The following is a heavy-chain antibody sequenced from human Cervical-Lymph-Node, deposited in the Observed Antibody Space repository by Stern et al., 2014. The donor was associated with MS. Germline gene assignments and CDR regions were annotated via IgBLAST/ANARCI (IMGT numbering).Heavy chain of an antibody. CDR2: IWYDGNKK. V-gene: IGHV3-33*01. Sequence: QVQLVQSGGGVVPPGRSLRLPCAASGFTFSNYGMPWVRQAPGKGLEWLSVIWYDGNKKYYADSVKGRFTITRDNSKNTLFLQMSSLTAEDTALYYCARGNWNYEGMGYWGQGTLVTVSS. CDR3: ARGNWNYEGMGY. D-gene: IGHD1-7*01. CDR1: GFTFSNYG. J-gene: IGHJ4*02.